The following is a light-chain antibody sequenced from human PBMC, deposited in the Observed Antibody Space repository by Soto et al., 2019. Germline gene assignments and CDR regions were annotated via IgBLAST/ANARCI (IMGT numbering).Light chain of an antibody. CDR2: DTN. V-gene: IGLV7-46*01. Sequence: QAVVTQESSLTVSPGGTVTVTCGSSTGAVTSGHWPYWFQQRPGQAPRTLIYDTNIKHSWTPGRFSGSLLGGKAALTLSGAQPEDEADYYCCLSHGGVVAFGGGTRLTVL. CDR3: CLSHGGVVA. CDR1: TGAVTSGHW. J-gene: IGLJ2*01.